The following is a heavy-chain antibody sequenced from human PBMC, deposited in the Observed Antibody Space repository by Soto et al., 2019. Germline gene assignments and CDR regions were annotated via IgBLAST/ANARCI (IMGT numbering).Heavy chain of an antibody. Sequence: QITLKESGPTLVKPTQTLTLTCTFSGFSLTTGGAGVGWIRQPPGKALEWLALIYWNDDSRYSPSLNSRLTFTKDTSKNQVVLRMTNMDPVDTATYYCAHRGYGDYPRDNWFDPWGQGILVIVSS. CDR2: IYWNDDS. J-gene: IGHJ5*02. V-gene: IGHV2-5*01. CDR3: AHRGYGDYPRDNWFDP. CDR1: GFSLTTGGAG. D-gene: IGHD4-17*01.